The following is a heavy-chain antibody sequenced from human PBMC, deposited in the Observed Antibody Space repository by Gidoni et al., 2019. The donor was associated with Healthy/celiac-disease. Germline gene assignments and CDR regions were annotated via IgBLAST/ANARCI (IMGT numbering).Heavy chain of an antibody. D-gene: IGHD2-2*01. CDR3: ARDGLVVVPAASYYYYYGMDV. J-gene: IGHJ6*02. V-gene: IGHV1-69*01. Sequence: QVQLVQSGAEVKKPGSSVKVSCKASGGTFSSDAISWVRQAPGQGLEWMGGIIPIFGTANYAQKFQGRVTITADESTSTAYMELSSLRSEDTAVYYCARDGLVVVPAASYYYYYGMDVWGQGTTVTVSS. CDR2: IIPIFGTA. CDR1: GGTFSSDA.